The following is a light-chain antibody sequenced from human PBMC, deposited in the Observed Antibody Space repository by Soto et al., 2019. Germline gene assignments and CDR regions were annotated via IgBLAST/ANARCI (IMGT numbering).Light chain of an antibody. J-gene: IGKJ2*01. V-gene: IGKV3-15*01. Sequence: ETVMTQSPATLSVSPGERATLSCRASQSISSDLAWYQHKPGQAPRLLIYGASTTATGIPVRFSGSGSGTEFTLTISSLQSEDFATYFCQQFKSYPYTFGQGTKLEIK. CDR3: QQFKSYPYT. CDR1: QSISSD. CDR2: GAS.